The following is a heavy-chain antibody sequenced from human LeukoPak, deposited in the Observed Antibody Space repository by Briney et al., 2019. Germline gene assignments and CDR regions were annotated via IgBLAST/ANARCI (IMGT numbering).Heavy chain of an antibody. CDR3: ARGGGYYYGSGSYYKG. V-gene: IGHV3-7*03. J-gene: IGHJ4*02. Sequence: GGSLRLSCAASGFTFSSYWMNWVRQAPGKGLEWVANIKQDGSEEYYVDSVKGRFTISRDNAKNSLYLQMNSLRAEDTAVYYCARGGGYYYGSGSYYKGWGQGTLVTVSS. D-gene: IGHD3-10*01. CDR2: IKQDGSEE. CDR1: GFTFSSYW.